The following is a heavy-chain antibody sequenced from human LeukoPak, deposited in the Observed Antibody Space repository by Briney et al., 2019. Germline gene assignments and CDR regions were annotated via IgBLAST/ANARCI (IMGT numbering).Heavy chain of an antibody. D-gene: IGHD4-23*01. Sequence: ASVKVSCKASEYTFTGYYMHWVRQAPGQGLEWMGWISAYNGNTNYAQKLQGRVTMTTDTSTSTAYMELRSLRSDDTAVYYCARLGGNLVFDYWGQGTLVTVSS. CDR1: EYTFTGYY. CDR2: ISAYNGNT. J-gene: IGHJ4*02. V-gene: IGHV1-18*04. CDR3: ARLGGNLVFDY.